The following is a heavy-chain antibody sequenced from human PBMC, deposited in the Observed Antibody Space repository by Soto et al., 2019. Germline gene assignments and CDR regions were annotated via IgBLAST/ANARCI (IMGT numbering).Heavy chain of an antibody. Sequence: QVQLVQSGAEVKKPGASVKVSCKASGYNFNGYYLHWVRQAPGQGLEWMGWIVPNSGGTNYAQKFQGRVTLTRDTSISTTYMELSSLTSDDTAVYYCARAFLYCSDGACYVDSWGQGTLVTVSS. CDR3: ARAFLYCSDGACYVDS. V-gene: IGHV1-2*02. J-gene: IGHJ4*02. D-gene: IGHD2-15*01. CDR2: IVPNSGGT. CDR1: GYNFNGYY.